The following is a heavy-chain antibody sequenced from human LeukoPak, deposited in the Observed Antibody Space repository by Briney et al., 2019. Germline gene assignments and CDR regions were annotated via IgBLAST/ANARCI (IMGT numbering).Heavy chain of an antibody. CDR1: GYTFTSYG. J-gene: IGHJ4*02. D-gene: IGHD2-15*01. V-gene: IGHV1-18*01. CDR3: ARDHSLGYCSGGSCSYFDY. Sequence: ASVKVSCKASGYTFTSYGISWVRQAPGQGLEWMGWISAYNGNTNYAQKLQGRVTMTTDASTSTAYMELRSLRSEDTAVYYCARDHSLGYCSGGSCSYFDYWGQGTLVTVSS. CDR2: ISAYNGNT.